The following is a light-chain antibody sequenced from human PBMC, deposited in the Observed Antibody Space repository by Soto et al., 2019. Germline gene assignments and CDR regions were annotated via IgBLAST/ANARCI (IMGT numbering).Light chain of an antibody. J-gene: IGKJ4*01. Sequence: IVMTQSPATLSVSPGERATLSCGASQSVSSNLAWYQQKPGQAPSLLIYDISTRATGIPTRFSGSGSGTEFTLTISSLQSEDFAVYYCQQYNGWPLTFGGGTKVDIK. CDR2: DIS. CDR3: QQYNGWPLT. CDR1: QSVSSN. V-gene: IGKV3D-15*01.